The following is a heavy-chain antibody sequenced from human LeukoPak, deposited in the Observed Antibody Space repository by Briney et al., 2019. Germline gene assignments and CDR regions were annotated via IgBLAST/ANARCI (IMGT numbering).Heavy chain of an antibody. CDR2: IYYSGST. V-gene: IGHV4-31*03. CDR1: GGSISSGGYY. Sequence: PSETLSLTCTVSGGSISSGGYYWSWIHQHPGKGLEWIGYIYYSGSTYYNPSLKSRVTLSVDTSKNQFSLKLSSVTAADTAVYYCAVYYGRELDPWGQGTLVTVSS. CDR3: AVYYGRELDP. J-gene: IGHJ5*02. D-gene: IGHD3-10*01.